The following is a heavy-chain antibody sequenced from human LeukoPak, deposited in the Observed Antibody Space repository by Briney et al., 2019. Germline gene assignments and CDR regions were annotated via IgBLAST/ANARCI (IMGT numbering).Heavy chain of an antibody. CDR1: GFTFSSYG. J-gene: IGHJ4*02. CDR3: AKEIVGATRGPADY. Sequence: PGGSLRLSCAASGFTFSSYGMHWVRQAPGKGLEWVAVISYDGSNKYYADSVKGRFTISRDNSKNTLYLQMNSLRAEDTAVYYCAKEIVGATRGPADYWGQGTLVTVSS. CDR2: ISYDGSNK. V-gene: IGHV3-30*18. D-gene: IGHD1-26*01.